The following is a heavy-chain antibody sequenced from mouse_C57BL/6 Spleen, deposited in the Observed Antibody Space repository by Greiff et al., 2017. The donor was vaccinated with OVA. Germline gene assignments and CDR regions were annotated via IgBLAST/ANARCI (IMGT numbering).Heavy chain of an antibody. CDR2: ISLDGSN. J-gene: IGHJ2*01. V-gene: IGHV3-6*01. Sequence: VQLQQSGPGLVKPSQSLSLTCSVSGYSITSGYYWYWIRQFPGNKLEWMGYISLDGSNNYNQSLKNRISITRDTSKNPVFLKLNSETTEDTATYYGARYYSIYFDYWGQGTTLTVSA. CDR3: ARYYSIYFDY. CDR1: GYSITSGYY. D-gene: IGHD2-5*01.